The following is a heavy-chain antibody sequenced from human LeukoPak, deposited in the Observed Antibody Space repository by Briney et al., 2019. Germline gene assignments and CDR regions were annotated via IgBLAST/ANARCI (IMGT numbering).Heavy chain of an antibody. CDR2: ISYDGSNK. CDR1: GFTFSSYA. J-gene: IGHJ4*02. CDR3: AVGQRMDY. Sequence: GGSLRLSCAASGFTFSSYAMHWVRQAPGKGLEWVAVISYDGSNKYYADSVKGRFTISRDNSKNTLYLQMNSLRAEDTAVYYCAVGQRMDYWGQGTLVTVSS. V-gene: IGHV3-30-3*01. D-gene: IGHD2/OR15-2a*01.